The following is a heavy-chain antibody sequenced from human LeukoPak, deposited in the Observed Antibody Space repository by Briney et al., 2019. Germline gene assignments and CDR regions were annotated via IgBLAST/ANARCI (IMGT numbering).Heavy chain of an antibody. CDR1: GFTFSSYA. D-gene: IGHD3-22*01. CDR2: ISGSGGST. Sequence: PGGSLRLSCAASGFTFSSYAMSWVRQAPGKGLEWVSAISGSGGSTYYADSVKGRFTISRDNSKNTLNLQMNSLRAEDTAVYYCAKVVVITFGEFDYWGQGTLVTVSS. J-gene: IGHJ4*02. CDR3: AKVVVITFGEFDY. V-gene: IGHV3-23*01.